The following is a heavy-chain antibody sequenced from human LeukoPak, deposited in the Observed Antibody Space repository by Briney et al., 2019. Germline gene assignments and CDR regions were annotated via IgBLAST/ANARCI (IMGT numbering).Heavy chain of an antibody. D-gene: IGHD6-19*01. CDR1: GGSISSYY. CDR2: IYTSGST. V-gene: IGHV4-4*07. CDR3: ARGSSGWDNGGGYNWFDP. Sequence: PSETLSLTCTVSGGSISSYYWSWIRQPAGKGLEWIGRIYTSGSTNYNPSLKSRVTMSVDTSKNQFSLKLSSVTAADTAVYYCARGSSGWDNGGGYNWFDPRGQGTLVTVSS. J-gene: IGHJ5*02.